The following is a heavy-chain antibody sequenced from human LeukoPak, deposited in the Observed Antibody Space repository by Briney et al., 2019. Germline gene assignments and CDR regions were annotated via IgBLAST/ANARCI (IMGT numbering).Heavy chain of an antibody. CDR3: TSRYDSSGYYPLDY. V-gene: IGHV3-73*01. J-gene: IGHJ4*02. Sequence: PGGSLRLSCAASGFTFSGSAMHWVRQASGKGLEWVGRIRSKANSYATAYAASVKGRFTISRDDSKNTAYLQMNSLRTEDTAVYYCTSRYDSSGYYPLDYWGQGTLVTVSS. D-gene: IGHD3-22*01. CDR2: IRSKANSYAT. CDR1: GFTFSGSA.